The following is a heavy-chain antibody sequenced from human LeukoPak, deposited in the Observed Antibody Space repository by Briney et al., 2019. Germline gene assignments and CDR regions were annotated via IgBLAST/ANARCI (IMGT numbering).Heavy chain of an antibody. V-gene: IGHV4-59*01. CDR1: GGAISTYY. Sequence: SETLSLTCSVSGGAISTYYRNWIRQTPGQGLEWIGHTSYGTTDYNPSLESRVTISADTSKNQISLRLTSVTAADTAVYYCARDKAHTYGYYFDPWGQGTQVLVSS. J-gene: IGHJ4*02. CDR3: ARDKAHTYGYYFDP. CDR2: TSYGTT. D-gene: IGHD3-10*01.